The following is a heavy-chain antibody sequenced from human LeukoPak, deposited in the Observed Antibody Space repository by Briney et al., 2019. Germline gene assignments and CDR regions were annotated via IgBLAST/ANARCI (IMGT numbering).Heavy chain of an antibody. Sequence: SLRXSRAASGFTFSSYSMNWVRQAPGKGLEWVSCISSTSSYIYYADSVKGRFTISRDNAKNSLYLQMNSLRAEDTAVYYCARRTITRSNYYGMDVWGQGTTVTVSS. CDR3: ARRTITRSNYYGMDV. J-gene: IGHJ6*02. D-gene: IGHD3-9*01. V-gene: IGHV3-21*01. CDR1: GFTFSSYS. CDR2: ISSTSSYI.